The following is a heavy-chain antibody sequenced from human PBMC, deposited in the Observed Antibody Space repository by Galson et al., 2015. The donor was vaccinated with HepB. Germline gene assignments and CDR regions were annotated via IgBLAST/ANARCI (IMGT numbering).Heavy chain of an antibody. CDR3: ARWPDSDSNYDY. J-gene: IGHJ4*02. CDR2: ISAYNGNT. V-gene: IGHV1-18*01. CDR1: GYTFTSYG. D-gene: IGHD4-11*01. Sequence: SVKVSCKASGYTFTSYGISWVRQAPGQGLEWMGWISAYNGNTNYAQKLQGRVTMTTGTSTSTAYMELRSLRSDDTAVYYCARWPDSDSNYDYWGQGTLVTVSS.